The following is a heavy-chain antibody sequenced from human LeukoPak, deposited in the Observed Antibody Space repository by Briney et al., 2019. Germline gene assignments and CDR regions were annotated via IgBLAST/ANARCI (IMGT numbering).Heavy chain of an antibody. J-gene: IGHJ4*02. CDR3: AKDSGHTPFDN. CDR1: GFTVSTNY. D-gene: IGHD6-25*01. V-gene: IGHV3-53*01. Sequence: PGGSLRLSCAVSGFTVSTNYMSWVRLAPGKGLEWVSTIKSAGATHYPDSVKGRFTISRDSSYNVLFLQMNSLRVDDTAVYYCAKDSGHTPFDNWGQGTLVTVSS. CDR2: IKSAGAT.